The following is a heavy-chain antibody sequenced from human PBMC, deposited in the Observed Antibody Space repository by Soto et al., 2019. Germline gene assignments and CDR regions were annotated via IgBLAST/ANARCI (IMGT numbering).Heavy chain of an antibody. D-gene: IGHD3-22*01. CDR1: GFTFSDYY. J-gene: IGHJ4*02. V-gene: IGHV3-11*06. Sequence: QVQLEASGGGLVKPGGSLRLSCAASGFTFSDYYMSWIRQSPGKGLEWVSYISSSGTYTNFADSVKGRCTLSRDNAKNSVFLQMNSLRPEDTAIYYCARDPIGPINQDHFAYWGQGTLVTVSS. CDR2: ISSSGTYT. CDR3: ARDPIGPINQDHFAY.